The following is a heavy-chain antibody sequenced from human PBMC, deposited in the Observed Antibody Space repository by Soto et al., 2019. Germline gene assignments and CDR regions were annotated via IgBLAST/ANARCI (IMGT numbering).Heavy chain of an antibody. V-gene: IGHV1-18*01. Sequence: QVQLVQSGAEVKKPGASVKVSCKASGYTFTSYGISWVRQAPGQGLEWMGWISAYNGNTNYAQKLQGRVTMTTDTSTSTAYMELRSLRSDDTAVYYCARAEDSSGYSLYYYYYGMDVWGQGTTVTVSS. D-gene: IGHD3-22*01. J-gene: IGHJ6*02. CDR2: ISAYNGNT. CDR3: ARAEDSSGYSLYYYYYGMDV. CDR1: GYTFTSYG.